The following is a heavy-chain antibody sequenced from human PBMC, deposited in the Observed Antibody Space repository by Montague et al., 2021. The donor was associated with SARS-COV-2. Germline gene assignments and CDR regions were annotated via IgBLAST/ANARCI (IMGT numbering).Heavy chain of an antibody. D-gene: IGHD2-15*01. CDR3: ARGGGSGAQRANHFDY. CDR2: IYISGTT. CDR1: GGSISSGSYY. Sequence: TLSLTCTVSGGSISSGSYYWSWIRQSAGKGLEWIGRIYISGTTNYNPSLKSRVTISVDTSKNQFSLKLISVTAAATAVYYCARGGGSGAQRANHFDYWGQGTLVTVSS. V-gene: IGHV4-61*02. J-gene: IGHJ4*02.